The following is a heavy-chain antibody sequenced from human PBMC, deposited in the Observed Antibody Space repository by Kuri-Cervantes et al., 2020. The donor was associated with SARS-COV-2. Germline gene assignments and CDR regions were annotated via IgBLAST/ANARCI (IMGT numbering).Heavy chain of an antibody. V-gene: IGHV5-51*01. CDR1: GYSFTSYW. Sequence: GESLKISCKGSGYSFTSYWIGWVRQMPGKGLEWMGIIYPGDSDTRYSPSFQGQVTISADKSISTAYMELSRPRSDDTAVYYCARDYGDYFNGYYYYYMDVWGKGTTVTVSS. CDR2: IYPGDSDT. J-gene: IGHJ6*03. D-gene: IGHD4-17*01. CDR3: ARDYGDYFNGYYYYYMDV.